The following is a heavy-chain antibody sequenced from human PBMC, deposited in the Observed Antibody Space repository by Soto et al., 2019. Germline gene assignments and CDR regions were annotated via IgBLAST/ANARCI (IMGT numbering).Heavy chain of an antibody. CDR3: ARNTKSAAGADYYGLYV. V-gene: IGHV3-11*01. CDR1: GFTFGDRY. Sequence: QGQLVESGGDLVRPGGSLRLSCATSGFTFGDRYMSWIRQAPGKGLEWVSYISSSGFTIYYADSVKGRFTISRDNANDSLYLQMNSLRAEDTAVYYCARNTKSAAGADYYGLYVWGHGTTVIVSS. CDR2: ISSSGFTI. J-gene: IGHJ6*02. D-gene: IGHD4-17*01.